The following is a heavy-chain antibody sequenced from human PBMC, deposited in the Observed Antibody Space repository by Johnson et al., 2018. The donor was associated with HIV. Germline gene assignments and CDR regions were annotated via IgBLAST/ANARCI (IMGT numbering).Heavy chain of an antibody. CDR3: AKRGSGWPSDAFDI. Sequence: QVQLVESGGGVVQPGRSLRLSCAASGFTFSSYGMHWVRQAPGKGLEWVAVIWYNGSKKYYADSVKGRFTISRDNSKNTLYLQMNSLRAEDTAVYYCAKRGSGWPSDAFDIWGQGTVVTVSS. J-gene: IGHJ3*02. V-gene: IGHV3-33*06. D-gene: IGHD6-19*01. CDR2: IWYNGSKK. CDR1: GFTFSSYG.